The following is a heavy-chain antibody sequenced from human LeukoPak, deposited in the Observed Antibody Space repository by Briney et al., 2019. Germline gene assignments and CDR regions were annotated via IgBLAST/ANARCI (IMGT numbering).Heavy chain of an antibody. D-gene: IGHD3-22*01. J-gene: IGHJ4*02. V-gene: IGHV1-24*01. Sequence: GASVKVSCEVSGYTLTELSMHWVRQAPGKGREGMGGFDPEDGETIYAQKFQGRVTMTEDTSTNTAYMELSSLRSDDTAVDYCATVVSKYYYDSSGYSFDYWGQGTLVTVSS. CDR2: FDPEDGET. CDR1: GYTLTELS. CDR3: ATVVSKYYYDSSGYSFDY.